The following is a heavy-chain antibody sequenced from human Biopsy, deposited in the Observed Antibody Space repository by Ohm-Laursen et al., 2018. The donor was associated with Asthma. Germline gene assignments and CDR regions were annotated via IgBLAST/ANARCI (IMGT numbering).Heavy chain of an antibody. J-gene: IGHJ4*02. V-gene: IGHV3-30*18. CDR3: AKDRVAGRSYYFDY. CDR1: GFTFSNYV. Sequence: SLRLSCAASGFTFSNYVMGWVRRAPGKGLEWVAQILFDGRKINYPDSVKGRFTISRDNSKNMVYLQMNSLRPEDTAVYYCAKDRVAGRSYYFDYWGQGSLVSVSS. D-gene: IGHD6-13*01. CDR2: ILFDGRKI.